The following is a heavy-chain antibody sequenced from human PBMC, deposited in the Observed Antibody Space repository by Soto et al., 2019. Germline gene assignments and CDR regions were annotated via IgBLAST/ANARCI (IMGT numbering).Heavy chain of an antibody. Sequence: HPGGSLRLSCAASGFTFSSYAMSWVRQAPGKGLEWVSAISGSGGSTYYADSVKGRFTISRDNSKNTLYLQMNSLRAEDTAVYYCAKALGNSYGSPDGYWGQGTLVTVSS. V-gene: IGHV3-23*01. D-gene: IGHD5-18*01. CDR1: GFTFSSYA. J-gene: IGHJ4*02. CDR2: ISGSGGST. CDR3: AKALGNSYGSPDGY.